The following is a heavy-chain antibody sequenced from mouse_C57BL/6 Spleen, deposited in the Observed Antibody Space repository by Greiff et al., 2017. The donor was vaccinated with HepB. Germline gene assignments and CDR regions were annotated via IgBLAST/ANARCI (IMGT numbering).Heavy chain of an antibody. CDR1: GFNIKDYY. D-gene: IGHD1-1*02. J-gene: IGHJ1*03. Sequence: VQLQQSGAELVKPGASVKLSCTASGFNIKDYYMHWVKQRTEQGLEWIGRIDPEDGETKYATKFQGKATITADTSSNTAYLQLSSLTAEDTAVYYCARGSGYFDVWGTGTTVTVSS. V-gene: IGHV14-2*01. CDR3: ARGSGYFDV. CDR2: IDPEDGET.